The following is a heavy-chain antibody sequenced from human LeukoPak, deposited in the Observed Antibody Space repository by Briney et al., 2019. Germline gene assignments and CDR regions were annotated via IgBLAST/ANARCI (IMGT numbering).Heavy chain of an antibody. V-gene: IGHV3-33*01. J-gene: IGHJ4*02. Sequence: GGSLRLSCAASGFTFSSYGMRWVRQAPGKGLEWVAVIWYDGSNKYYADSVKGRFTISRDNSKNTLYLQMNSPRAEDTAVYYCARESGGDCSSTSCYEFDYWGQGTLVTVSS. D-gene: IGHD2-2*01. CDR1: GFTFSSYG. CDR2: IWYDGSNK. CDR3: ARESGGDCSSTSCYEFDY.